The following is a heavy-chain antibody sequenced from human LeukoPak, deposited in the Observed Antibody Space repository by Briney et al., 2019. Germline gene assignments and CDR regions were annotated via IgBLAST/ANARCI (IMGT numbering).Heavy chain of an antibody. D-gene: IGHD6-13*01. CDR1: GGTFSSYA. V-gene: IGHV1-69*01. CDR2: IIPIFGTA. Sequence: ASVKVSCKASGGTFSSYAISWVRQAPGQGLEWMGGIIPIFGTANYAQKFQGRVTITADESTSTAYMELSSLRSEDTAVYYCARGGAKAAAGTFDYWGQGTPVTVSS. J-gene: IGHJ4*02. CDR3: ARGGAKAAAGTFDY.